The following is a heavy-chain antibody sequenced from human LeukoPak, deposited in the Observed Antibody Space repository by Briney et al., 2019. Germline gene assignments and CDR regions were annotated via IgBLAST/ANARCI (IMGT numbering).Heavy chain of an antibody. Sequence: ASVKVSCKASGGTFSSYAISWVRQAPGQGLEWMGGIIPILGTANYAQKFQGRVTITADESTSTAYMELSSLRSEDTALYYCARVRGHSSSWLLNGDWGQGTLVTVSS. J-gene: IGHJ4*02. CDR2: IIPILGTA. D-gene: IGHD6-13*01. V-gene: IGHV1-69*13. CDR1: GGTFSSYA. CDR3: ARVRGHSSSWLLNGD.